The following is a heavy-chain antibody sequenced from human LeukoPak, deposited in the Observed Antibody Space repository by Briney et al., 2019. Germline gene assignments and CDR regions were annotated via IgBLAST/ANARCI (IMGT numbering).Heavy chain of an antibody. CDR3: ARGRLARSPYFDY. D-gene: IGHD6-19*01. CDR2: ILYNEGT. Sequence: SETLSLTCTVSSGSFRTYYWSWIRQPPGKGLEWIGYILYNEGTSYNPSLKSRVTISVETSKNQFSLNLSSVTAADTAVYYCARGRLARSPYFDYWGQGTLVTVSS. V-gene: IGHV4-59*01. CDR1: SGSFRTYY. J-gene: IGHJ4*02.